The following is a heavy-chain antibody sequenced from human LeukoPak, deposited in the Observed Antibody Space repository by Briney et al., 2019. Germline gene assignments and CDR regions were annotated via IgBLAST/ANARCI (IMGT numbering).Heavy chain of an antibody. V-gene: IGHV3-33*01. CDR1: GFTFSSYG. Sequence: PGRSLRLSCAASGFTFSSYGMHWVRQAPGKGLEWVAVIWYDGSNNYYADSVKGRFTISRDNSKNTLYLQMNSLRAEDTAVYYCARPAYDYGITFDYWGQGTLVTVSS. CDR3: ARPAYDYGITFDY. CDR2: IWYDGSNN. D-gene: IGHD4-17*01. J-gene: IGHJ4*02.